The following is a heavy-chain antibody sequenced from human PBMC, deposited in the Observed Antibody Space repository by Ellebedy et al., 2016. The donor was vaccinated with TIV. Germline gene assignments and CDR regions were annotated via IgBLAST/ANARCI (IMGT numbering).Heavy chain of an antibody. CDR3: ARRITMPLDAFDI. J-gene: IGHJ3*02. V-gene: IGHV4-59*08. D-gene: IGHD3-10*01. Sequence: MPSETLSLTCTVSGGSISSYYWSWIRQPPGKGLEWIGYIYYSGSTNYNPSLKSRVTISVDTSKNQFSLQLSSVTAADTAVYYCARRITMPLDAFDIWGQGTMVTVSS. CDR2: IYYSGST. CDR1: GGSISSYY.